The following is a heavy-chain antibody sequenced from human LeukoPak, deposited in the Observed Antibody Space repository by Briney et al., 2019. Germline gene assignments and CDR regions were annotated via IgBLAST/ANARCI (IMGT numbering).Heavy chain of an antibody. CDR3: ARVTVDGYNYDY. J-gene: IGHJ4*02. D-gene: IGHD5-24*01. CDR2: IIPILGIA. Sequence: SVKVSCKASGGTFSSYAISWVRQAPGQGLEWMGRIIPILGIANYAQKFQGRVTITADKSTSTAYMELSSLRTEDTAVYYCARVTVDGYNYDYWGQGTLVTVSS. V-gene: IGHV1-69*04. CDR1: GGTFSSYA.